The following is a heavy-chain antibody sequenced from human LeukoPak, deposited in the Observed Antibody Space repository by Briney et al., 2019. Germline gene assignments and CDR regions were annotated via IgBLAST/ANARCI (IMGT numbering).Heavy chain of an antibody. CDR1: GYTFTAYY. CDR2: INPKNGGT. V-gene: IGHV1-2*02. Sequence: GASVKVSCKPSGYTFTAYYIHWVRQAPGQGLEWMGWINPKNGGTKYAQSFQGRLTMTTDTSTSTVYMELSRLGSDDTAVYYCARDPSHYYYTDVWGKGTTVTVSS. CDR3: ARDPSHYYYTDV. J-gene: IGHJ6*03.